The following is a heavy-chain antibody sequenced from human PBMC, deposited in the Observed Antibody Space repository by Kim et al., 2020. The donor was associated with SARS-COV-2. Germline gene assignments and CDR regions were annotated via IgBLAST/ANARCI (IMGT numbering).Heavy chain of an antibody. V-gene: IGHV3-11*06. Sequence: GRFTISRDNAKNSLYLQMNSLRAEDTAVYYCARDKDIVVVPAAMFGWFDPWGQGTLVTVSS. CDR3: ARDKDIVVVPAAMFGWFDP. D-gene: IGHD2-2*01. J-gene: IGHJ5*02.